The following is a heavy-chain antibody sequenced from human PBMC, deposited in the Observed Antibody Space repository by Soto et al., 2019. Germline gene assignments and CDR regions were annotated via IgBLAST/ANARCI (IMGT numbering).Heavy chain of an antibody. V-gene: IGHV1-3*01. CDR2: INAGNGNT. Sequence: ASVKVSCKASGYTFTSYAMHWVRQAPGQRLEWMGWINAGNGNTKYSQKFQGRVTIARDTSASTAYMKLSSLRSEDTAVYYCARDGNYYDSSGYPDYWGQGTLVTVSS. CDR1: GYTFTSYA. CDR3: ARDGNYYDSSGYPDY. D-gene: IGHD3-22*01. J-gene: IGHJ4*02.